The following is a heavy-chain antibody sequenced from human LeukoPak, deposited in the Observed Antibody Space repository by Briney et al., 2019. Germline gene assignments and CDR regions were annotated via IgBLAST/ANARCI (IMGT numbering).Heavy chain of an antibody. V-gene: IGHV3-15*01. CDR1: GFTFSNAW. J-gene: IGHJ4*02. Sequence: GGSLRLSCAASGFTFSNAWMSWVRQAPGKGLEWVGRIKSKTDGGTTDYAAPVKGRFTISRDDSKNTLYLQMNGLKTEDTAVYYCTTVVHWAGSGWCDYWGQGTLVTVSS. CDR3: TTVVHWAGSGWCDY. CDR2: IKSKTDGGTT. D-gene: IGHD6-19*01.